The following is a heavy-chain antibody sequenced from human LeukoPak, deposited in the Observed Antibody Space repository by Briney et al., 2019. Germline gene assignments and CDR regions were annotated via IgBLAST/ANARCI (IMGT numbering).Heavy chain of an antibody. Sequence: GGSLRLSCAASGFTFSSYWMSWVRQAPGKGLEWVANIKQDGSEKYYVDSVKGRFTISRDNAKNSLYLQMNSLRAEDTAVYYCARARVRASEYFQHWGQGTLVTVSS. CDR3: ARARVRASEYFQH. CDR1: GFTFSSYW. V-gene: IGHV3-7*01. J-gene: IGHJ1*01. CDR2: IKQDGSEK. D-gene: IGHD3-10*01.